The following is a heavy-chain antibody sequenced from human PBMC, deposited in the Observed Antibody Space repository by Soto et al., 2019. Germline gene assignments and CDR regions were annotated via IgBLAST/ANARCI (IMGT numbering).Heavy chain of an antibody. CDR2: TYFRSKWYN. J-gene: IGHJ5*02. D-gene: IGHD5-18*01. CDR3: AKGDNLGPKTGYAFDP. CDR1: GDXVSSNTAS. V-gene: IGHV6-1*01. Sequence: QXLSLTCAISGDXVSSNTASWNWIRQSPSRGLEWLGRTYFRSKWYNDYSVSVKSRIIINPDTSNNQFSLQLNSVTTEDTAVYFCAKGDNLGPKTGYAFDPWGQGIMVPVSS.